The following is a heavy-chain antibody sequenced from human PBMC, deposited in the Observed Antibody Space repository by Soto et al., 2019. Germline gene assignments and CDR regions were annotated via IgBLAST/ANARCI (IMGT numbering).Heavy chain of an antibody. CDR3: AKDPTPLGGTTGGPHY. V-gene: IGHV3-9*01. CDR1: GFTFDDYA. J-gene: IGHJ4*02. Sequence: EVQLVESGGGLVQPGRSLRLSCAASGFTFDDYAMHWVRQAPGKGLEWVSGISGNSGSIGYADSVKVRFTISRDNAKTALHLQMNSLRAEDTALYYCAKDPTPLGGTTGGPHYGGQGTLVTVSS. CDR2: ISGNSGSI. D-gene: IGHD1-1*01.